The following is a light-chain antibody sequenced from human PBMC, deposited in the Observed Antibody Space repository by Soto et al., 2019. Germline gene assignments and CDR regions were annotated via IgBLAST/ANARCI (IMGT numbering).Light chain of an antibody. Sequence: QSALTQPASVSGSPGQSITISCTGTSSDVGGYNHVSWYQHSPGKAPKLILFAVSDRPSGVSHRFSGSKSGNTASLTIAGLQADDEADYYCCSYASLSTVVFGGGTKLTVL. CDR3: CSYASLSTVV. CDR1: SSDVGGYNH. CDR2: AVS. J-gene: IGLJ2*01. V-gene: IGLV2-14*01.